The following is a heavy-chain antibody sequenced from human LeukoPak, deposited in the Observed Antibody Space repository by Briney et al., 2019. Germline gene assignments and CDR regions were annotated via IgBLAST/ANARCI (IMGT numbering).Heavy chain of an antibody. CDR3: ATGYYDSSGYYRLPYYYYMDV. J-gene: IGHJ6*03. V-gene: IGHV1-24*01. CDR1: GYTLTELS. D-gene: IGHD3-22*01. CDR2: FDPEDGET. Sequence: ASVKVSCKVSGYTLTELSMHWVRQAPGKGLEWMGGFDPEDGETIYAQKFQGRVTMTEDTSTDTAYMELSSLRSEDTAVYYCATGYYDSSGYYRLPYYYYMDVWGKGTTVTVSS.